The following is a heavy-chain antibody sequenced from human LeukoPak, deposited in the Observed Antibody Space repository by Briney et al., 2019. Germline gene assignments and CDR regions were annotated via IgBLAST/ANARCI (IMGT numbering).Heavy chain of an antibody. Sequence: SETLSLTCAVYGGSFSGYYWSWIRQPPGKGLEWIGEINHSGSTNYNPSLKSRVTISVDTSKNQFSLKLSSVTAADTAVYYCARDREDYYDSSGYYNAFDYWGQGTLVTVSS. D-gene: IGHD3-22*01. CDR2: INHSGST. CDR3: ARDREDYYDSSGYYNAFDY. CDR1: GGSFSGYY. J-gene: IGHJ4*02. V-gene: IGHV4-34*01.